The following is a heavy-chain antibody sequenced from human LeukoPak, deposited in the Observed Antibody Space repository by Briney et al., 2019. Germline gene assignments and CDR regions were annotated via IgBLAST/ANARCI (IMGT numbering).Heavy chain of an antibody. CDR1: GFTFSSYE. CDR3: ARVPIRGYYMDV. D-gene: IGHD5-12*01. CDR2: ISSSGSTI. J-gene: IGHJ6*03. V-gene: IGHV3-48*03. Sequence: GGSLRLSCAASGFTFSSYEMNWVRQAPGKGLERVSYISSSGSTIYYADSVKGRFTISRDNAKNSLYLQMNSLRAEDTAVYYCARVPIRGYYMDVWGKGTTVTVSS.